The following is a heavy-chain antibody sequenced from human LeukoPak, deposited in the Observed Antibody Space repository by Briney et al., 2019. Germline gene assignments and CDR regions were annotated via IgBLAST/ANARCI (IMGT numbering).Heavy chain of an antibody. D-gene: IGHD2-15*01. CDR2: IFWDGNR. Sequence: SGPTLIHPTPALPLTCTVTGFSITTKGVGVGWIRQAPGKTLEWLAIIFWDGNRRYNSSLRSRLTITTDNSKNQVFLTMTNMDPVDTATYFCAHSLRRPSCSGGNCYYFDYWGQGTLVTVSS. CDR3: AHSLRRPSCSGGNCYYFDY. CDR1: GFSITTKGVG. J-gene: IGHJ4*02. V-gene: IGHV2-5*02.